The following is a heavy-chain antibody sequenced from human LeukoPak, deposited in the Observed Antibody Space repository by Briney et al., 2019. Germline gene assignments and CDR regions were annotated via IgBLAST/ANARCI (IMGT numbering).Heavy chain of an antibody. J-gene: IGHJ4*02. Sequence: ASVKVSCKASGYTSTGQFIHWLRQAPGQGLEWMGWIDPPSGTPHYAQKFQDTVTLTRDTSIGTAYMEVHRLQSDDTAVYYCARSGFSTGFYLDFWGQGTLISVSS. CDR1: GYTSTGQF. CDR3: ARSGFSTGFYLDF. CDR2: IDPPSGTP. D-gene: IGHD6-19*01. V-gene: IGHV1-2*02.